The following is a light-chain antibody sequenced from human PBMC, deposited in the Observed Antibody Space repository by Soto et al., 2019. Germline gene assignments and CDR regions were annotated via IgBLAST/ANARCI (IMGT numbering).Light chain of an antibody. CDR1: SSDVGGYNY. V-gene: IGLV2-11*01. CDR2: DVH. J-gene: IGLJ3*02. Sequence: QSVLTQPRSVSGSPGQSVTISCTGTSSDVGGYNYVSWYLQHPGKAPKVMIFDVHMRPSGVPDRFSGSKSGNTASLTISGLQAEDEADYYCCSYAGGYTWVFGGGTKLTVL. CDR3: CSYAGGYTWV.